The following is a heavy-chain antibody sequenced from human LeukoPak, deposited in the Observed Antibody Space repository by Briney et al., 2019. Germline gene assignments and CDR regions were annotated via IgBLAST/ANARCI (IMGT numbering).Heavy chain of an antibody. D-gene: IGHD3-3*01. CDR3: AISYYDFWSGYSPFDY. J-gene: IGHJ4*02. CDR1: GYTFTSYA. Sequence: ASVTVSCKASGYTFTSYAMHWVRQAPGQRLEWMGWINAGNGNTKYSQKFQGRVTITRDTSASTAYMELSSLRSEDTAVYYCAISYYDFWSGYSPFDYWGQGTLVTVSS. CDR2: INAGNGNT. V-gene: IGHV1-3*01.